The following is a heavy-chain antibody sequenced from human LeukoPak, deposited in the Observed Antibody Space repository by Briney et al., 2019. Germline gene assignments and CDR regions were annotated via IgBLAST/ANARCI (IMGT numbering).Heavy chain of an antibody. V-gene: IGHV1-2*04. CDR2: INPNSGGT. CDR1: GYTFTSYY. J-gene: IGHJ4*02. CDR3: ARGRQSMITFGGVIVPYYFDY. D-gene: IGHD3-16*02. Sequence: GASVKVSCKASGYTFTSYYMHWVRQAPGQGLEWMGWINPNSGGTNCAQMFQGWVTMTRDTSISTAYMELSRLRSDDTAVYYCARGRQSMITFGGVIVPYYFDYWGQGTLVTVSS.